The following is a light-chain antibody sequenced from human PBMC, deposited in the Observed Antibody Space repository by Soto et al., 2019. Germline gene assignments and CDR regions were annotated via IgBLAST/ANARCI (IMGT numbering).Light chain of an antibody. V-gene: IGKV3-11*01. CDR1: QSVTWY. Sequence: EIVLTQSPATLSLSPGERATLSCRASQSVTWYLAWYQQKPGQAPRLLIYEATNRATGIPARFSGSGSGTDFALTVSSLETEDFAVYYCQQRANWLTFGGGT. CDR3: QQRANWLT. J-gene: IGKJ4*01. CDR2: EAT.